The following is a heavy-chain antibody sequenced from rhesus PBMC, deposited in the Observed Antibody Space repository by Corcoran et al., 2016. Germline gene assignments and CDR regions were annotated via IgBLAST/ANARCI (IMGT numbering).Heavy chain of an antibody. CDR1: GYSISSGYY. CDR2: IYGNGGSH. CDR3: ARDLGSSPYSSWAYSNDAFDF. D-gene: IGHD6-13*01. J-gene: IGHJ3*01. Sequence: QVQLQESGPGLVKPSETLSLTCAVSGYSISSGYYWGWIRQPPGTGLECIGGIYGNGGSHYLNPTLKVRVTLSVDTSKNQVSRKLSSGTAADTAVYYWARDLGSSPYSSWAYSNDAFDFWGQGLRVTVSS. V-gene: IGHV4S14*01.